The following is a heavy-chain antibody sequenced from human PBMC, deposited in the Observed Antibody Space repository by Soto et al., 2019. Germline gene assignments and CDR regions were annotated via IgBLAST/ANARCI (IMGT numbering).Heavy chain of an antibody. D-gene: IGHD5-12*01. J-gene: IGHJ4*02. Sequence: XGSLRLSCSAAGFTFSSYAMSWVRQAPGKGLDWVSAISGSGGSTYYADSVKGRFTISRDNSKNTLYLQMNSLRAEDTAVYYCAKQPSRDGYIHFDYWGQGTLVTVSS. V-gene: IGHV3-23*01. CDR2: ISGSGGST. CDR3: AKQPSRDGYIHFDY. CDR1: GFTFSSYA.